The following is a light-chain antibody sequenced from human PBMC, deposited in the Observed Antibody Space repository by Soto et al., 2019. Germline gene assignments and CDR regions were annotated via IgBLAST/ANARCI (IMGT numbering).Light chain of an antibody. V-gene: IGLV2-14*01. CDR3: TSYTSTIPYV. J-gene: IGLJ1*01. CDR1: SNDVGGYNY. CDR2: EVS. Sequence: QSALTQPASVSGSPGQSSTISCTGSSNDVGGYNYVSCYQQPPGQAPKLIIYEVSDRPSGVSPRFSGSKSGNTASLTISGLQVEDEADYFCTSYTSTIPYVFGSGTKVTVL.